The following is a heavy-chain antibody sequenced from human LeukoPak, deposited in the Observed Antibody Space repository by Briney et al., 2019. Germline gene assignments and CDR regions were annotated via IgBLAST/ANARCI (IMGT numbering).Heavy chain of an antibody. CDR1: GYTFTSYY. V-gene: IGHV1-46*01. D-gene: IGHD3-22*01. J-gene: IGHJ2*01. CDR3: ARDRGWYYDSSGLGYFDL. CDR2: INPSGGST. Sequence: ASVKVSCKASGYTFTSYYMHWVRQAPGQGLEWMGIINPSGGSTSYAQKFQGRVTMTRDTSTSTVYMELSSLRSEGTAVYYCARDRGWYYDSSGLGYFDLWGRGTLVTVSS.